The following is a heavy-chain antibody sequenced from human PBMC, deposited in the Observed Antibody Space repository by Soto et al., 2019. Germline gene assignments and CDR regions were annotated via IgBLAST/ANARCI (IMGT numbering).Heavy chain of an antibody. Sequence: ASVKVAGKAPGGTFSSYAVSGVRQAAREGREWIGGIIPIFGTANYAQKFQGRVTITADESTSTAYMELSSLRSEDTAVYYCARDRYNWNYIYYYGMDVWGQGTTVTVSS. D-gene: IGHD1-7*01. CDR1: GGTFSSYA. CDR2: IIPIFGTA. CDR3: ARDRYNWNYIYYYGMDV. J-gene: IGHJ6*02. V-gene: IGHV1-69*13.